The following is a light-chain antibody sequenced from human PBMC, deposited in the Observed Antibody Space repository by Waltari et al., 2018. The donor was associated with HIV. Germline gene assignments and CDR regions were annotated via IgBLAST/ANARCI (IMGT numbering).Light chain of an antibody. CDR1: QSITYF. CDR2: GAS. V-gene: IGKV1-39*01. CDR3: QQSDSFPYT. Sequence: DIQMTQSPSPVSASVGDTVVISCRASQSITYFLNWYQLKPGKAPALLISGASSLQSGVPSRFVGSGSGTDFTLTIKNLQPGDFATYFCQQSDSFPYTFGPGTKLDI. J-gene: IGKJ2*01.